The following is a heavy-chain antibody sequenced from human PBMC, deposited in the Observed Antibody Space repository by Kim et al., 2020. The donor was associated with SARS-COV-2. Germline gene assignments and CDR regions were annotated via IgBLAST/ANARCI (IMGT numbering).Heavy chain of an antibody. Sequence: GGSLRLSCTASGFIFSAYCMSWVRQAPGKGLEWLSVINYENGYTFYADSVKGRFTISGDTSKNTVFLQMNSLRAEDTAVYYCVKLWMGAVDIWGQGTMVTVSS. CDR3: VKLWMGAVDI. V-gene: IGHV3-23*01. CDR2: INYENGYT. D-gene: IGHD5-12*01. CDR1: GFIFSAYC. J-gene: IGHJ3*02.